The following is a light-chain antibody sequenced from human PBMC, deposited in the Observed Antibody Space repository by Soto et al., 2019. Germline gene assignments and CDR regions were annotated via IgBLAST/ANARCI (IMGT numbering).Light chain of an antibody. V-gene: IGKV1-12*01. Sequence: DLQITQSPSSVSASVGDRVTVTCRASQNVSSWLAWYQQTPGKAPKLLIYGASTLQRGVPARFSGSGSGTEFTLVISSLQPEDFATYFCQQGNRFPFTFGPG. CDR1: QNVSSW. J-gene: IGKJ3*01. CDR3: QQGNRFPFT. CDR2: GAS.